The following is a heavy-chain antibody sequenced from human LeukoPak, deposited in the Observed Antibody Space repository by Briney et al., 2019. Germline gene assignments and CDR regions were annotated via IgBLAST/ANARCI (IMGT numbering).Heavy chain of an antibody. V-gene: IGHV3-30*18. CDR3: AKSLGYCSGGSCYFSPLDY. CDR1: GFTFSSYG. CDR2: ISYDGSNK. Sequence: GRSLRLSCAASGFTFSSYGMHWVRQAPGKGLEWVAVISYDGSNKYYADSVKGRFTISRDNSKNTLYLQMNSLRAEDTAVYYCAKSLGYCSGGSCYFSPLDYWGQGTLVTVSS. J-gene: IGHJ4*02. D-gene: IGHD2-15*01.